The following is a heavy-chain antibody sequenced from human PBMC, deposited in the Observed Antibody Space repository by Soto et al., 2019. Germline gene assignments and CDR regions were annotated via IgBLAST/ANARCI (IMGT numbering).Heavy chain of an antibody. D-gene: IGHD2-2*01. CDR1: GYTFTGYY. CDR2: INPNSGGT. J-gene: IGHJ5*02. CDR3: ARARGIVVVPAAGWFDP. Sequence: ASVKVSCKASGYTFTGYYMHWVRQAPGQGLEWMGWINPNSGGTNYAQKFQGWVTMTRDTSISTAYMELSRLRSDDTAVYYCARARGIVVVPAAGWFDPWGQGTQVTVSS. V-gene: IGHV1-2*04.